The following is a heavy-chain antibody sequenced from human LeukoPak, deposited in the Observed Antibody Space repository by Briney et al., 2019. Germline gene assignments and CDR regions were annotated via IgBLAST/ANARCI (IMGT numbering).Heavy chain of an antibody. CDR1: GFTFSSYG. Sequence: GGTLRLSCAASGFTFSSYGMSWVRQAPGKGLEWVSSISSTGTYIFYADSVKGRFIISRDNAKNSLSLQMDSLRAEDTAVYYCVRDKVVVAAERFDYWGQGTLVTVSS. V-gene: IGHV3-21*01. J-gene: IGHJ4*02. D-gene: IGHD2-15*01. CDR2: ISSTGTYI. CDR3: VRDKVVVAAERFDY.